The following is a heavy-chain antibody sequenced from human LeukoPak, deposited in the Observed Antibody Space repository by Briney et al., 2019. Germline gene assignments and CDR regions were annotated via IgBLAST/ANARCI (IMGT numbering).Heavy chain of an antibody. Sequence: GASVKVSYKASGYIFTGYYMHWGRQVPGQGLEWLGWINPNSGGTNYAQKFQGWVTMTRDTSISTPYMNLNRLTADDTAVYYCSRGLITGHDFDFWGQGTVVTVSS. D-gene: IGHD1-20*01. J-gene: IGHJ4*02. CDR2: INPNSGGT. CDR1: GYIFTGYY. V-gene: IGHV1-2*04. CDR3: SRGLITGHDFDF.